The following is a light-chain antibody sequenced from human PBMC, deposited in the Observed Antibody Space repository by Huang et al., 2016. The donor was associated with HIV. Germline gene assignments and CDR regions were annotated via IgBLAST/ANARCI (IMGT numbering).Light chain of an antibody. CDR3: QQYGSSST. V-gene: IGKV3-20*01. CDR1: QRVSSSY. CDR2: GAS. Sequence: EIVLTQSPGTLSLSPGERATLSCRASQRVSSSYLAWYQQKPGQAPRLLIYGASSRAPGIPDMFSGSGSGTDFTLTISRLEPEDFAVYYCQQYGSSSTFGQGTKVEIK. J-gene: IGKJ1*01.